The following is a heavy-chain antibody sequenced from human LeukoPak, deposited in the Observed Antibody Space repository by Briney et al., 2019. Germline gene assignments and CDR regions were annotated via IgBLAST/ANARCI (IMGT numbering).Heavy chain of an antibody. V-gene: IGHV5-51*01. CDR3: ARQDCTNGVCYTGPYYHYAMDV. CDR1: GYSFTSYW. D-gene: IGHD2-8*01. CDR2: IYPGDSDT. Sequence: GESLKISCKGSGYSFTSYWIGWVRQMPGKGLEWMGIIYPGDSDTRYSPSFQGQVTISADKSINTAYLQWSSLKASDTAMYYCARQDCTNGVCYTGPYYHYAMDVWGQGTTVTVSS. J-gene: IGHJ6*02.